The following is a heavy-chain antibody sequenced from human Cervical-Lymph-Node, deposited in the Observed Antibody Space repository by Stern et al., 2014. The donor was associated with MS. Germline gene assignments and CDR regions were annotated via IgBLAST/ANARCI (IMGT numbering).Heavy chain of an antibody. CDR1: GGTFSRQA. Sequence: QVQLAESGAEVKKPGSSVKVSCKTSGGTFSRQAISWVRQAPGQGLEWLGGIIPIFGTANYAQKLQGRLTITADESTSTAYMELRSLRSEDTAVYYCARDEIGQTTTHYYYYGMDVWGQGTTVTVSS. CDR3: ARDEIGQTTTHYYYYGMDV. J-gene: IGHJ6*02. D-gene: IGHD1-1*01. CDR2: IIPIFGTA. V-gene: IGHV1-69*01.